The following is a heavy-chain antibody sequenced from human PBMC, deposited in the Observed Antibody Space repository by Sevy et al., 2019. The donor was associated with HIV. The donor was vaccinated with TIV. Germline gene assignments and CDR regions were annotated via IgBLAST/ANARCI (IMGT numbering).Heavy chain of an antibody. V-gene: IGHV4-61*01. D-gene: IGHD4-4*01. Sequence: SETLSLTCTVSGGSVRSDNYYWSWIRQPPGKGLEWIGYVYYGGSTNYSPSLKSRVTISIDTSKNQFSLKLSSVTAADTAVYYCARGRGTTVTMTLNYYYAMDVWGQGTTVTVSS. CDR1: GGSVRSDNYY. CDR3: ARGRGTTVTMTLNYYYAMDV. J-gene: IGHJ6*02. CDR2: VYYGGST.